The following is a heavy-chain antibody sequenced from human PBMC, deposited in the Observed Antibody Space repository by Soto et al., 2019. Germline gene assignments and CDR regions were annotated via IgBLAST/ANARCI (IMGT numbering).Heavy chain of an antibody. CDR1: GFTFSTYG. V-gene: IGHV3-23*01. Sequence: PGGSLRLSCAASGFTFSTYGMSWVRQAPGKGLEWVSNINGGGTRTDYADSVNGRFTISRDNSKNTLYLQMNSLRAEDTAVYYYARDAVPAAEYYYYYGMDVWGQGTTVTVSS. J-gene: IGHJ6*02. CDR3: ARDAVPAAEYYYYYGMDV. D-gene: IGHD2-2*01. CDR2: INGGGTRT.